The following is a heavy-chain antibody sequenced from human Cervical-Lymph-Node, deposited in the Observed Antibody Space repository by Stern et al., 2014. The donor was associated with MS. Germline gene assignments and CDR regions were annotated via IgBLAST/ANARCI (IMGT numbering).Heavy chain of an antibody. CDR1: GGSISSGGYY. D-gene: IGHD6-13*01. J-gene: IGHJ4*02. V-gene: IGHV4-31*03. Sequence: QVQLVESGPGLVKPSQTLSLTCTVSGGSISSGGYYWSWIRQNPGTGLEWIGYIKYTGSPYSGSTYYNPSLKSRVTISLDTSKNQFSLNLISVTAADTAVYYCARGLGSVWYQDDYWGQGTLVTVSS. CDR2: IKYTGSPYSGST. CDR3: ARGLGSVWYQDDY.